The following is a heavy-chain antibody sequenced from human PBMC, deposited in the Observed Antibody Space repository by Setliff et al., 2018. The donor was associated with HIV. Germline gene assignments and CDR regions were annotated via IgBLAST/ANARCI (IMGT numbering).Heavy chain of an antibody. CDR1: GGSMSGYY. CDR2: IYSSGST. D-gene: IGHD4-17*01. CDR3: ARVVPEVVYGAYWFDP. V-gene: IGHV4-4*07. Sequence: SETLSLTCTVSGGSMSGYYWNWIRQPAGKGLEWIGRIYSSGSTNHNPSLKSRVTMSVDTSKNQFSLSLNYVTAADTAVYFCARVVPEVVYGAYWFDPWGQGTLVTVSS. J-gene: IGHJ5*02.